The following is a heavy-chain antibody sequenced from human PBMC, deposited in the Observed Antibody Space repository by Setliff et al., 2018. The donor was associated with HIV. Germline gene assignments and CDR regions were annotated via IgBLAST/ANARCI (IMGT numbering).Heavy chain of an antibody. J-gene: IGHJ3*02. CDR2: IHVSGST. Sequence: PSETLSLTCSVSDDSIRSSHWNWVRLPPGKGLEWIAYIHVSGSTYFNPSLSSRVTISIDTSNNQFSLRLNSVTAADTAVYHCARGDTYYHDRSGYVKSALDAFDIWGRGTLVTVSS. V-gene: IGHV4-59*08. D-gene: IGHD3-22*01. CDR1: DDSIRSSH. CDR3: ARGDTYYHDRSGYVKSALDAFDI.